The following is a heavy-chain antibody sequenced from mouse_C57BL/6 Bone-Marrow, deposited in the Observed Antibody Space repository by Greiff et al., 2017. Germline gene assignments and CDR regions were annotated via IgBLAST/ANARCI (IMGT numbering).Heavy chain of an antibody. CDR2: INPNNGGT. CDR3: ARKGSDYKDYAMDY. J-gene: IGHJ4*01. D-gene: IGHD2-12*01. Sequence: EVQLKESGPELVKPGASVKIPCKASGYTFTDYNMDWVKQSHGKSLEWIGDINPNNGGTIYNQKFKGKATLTVDKSSSTAYMELRSLTSEDTAVYYCARKGSDYKDYAMDYWGQGTSVTVSS. V-gene: IGHV1-18*01. CDR1: GYTFTDYN.